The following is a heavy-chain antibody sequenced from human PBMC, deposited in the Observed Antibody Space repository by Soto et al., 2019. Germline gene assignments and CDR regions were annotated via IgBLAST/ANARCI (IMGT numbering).Heavy chain of an antibody. Sequence: QVQLVQSGAEVKKPGASVKVSCKASGYTFTRYDINWVRQATGQGRECMGWMNINSGNTGYAQKFQGRVTMTRNTSISTAYMELSSLRSEDTAVYYCARGHSSGWYDSYYYSGMDVWGQGTTVTVSS. CDR2: MNINSGNT. J-gene: IGHJ6*02. CDR1: GYTFTRYD. CDR3: ARGHSSGWYDSYYYSGMDV. V-gene: IGHV1-8*01. D-gene: IGHD6-19*01.